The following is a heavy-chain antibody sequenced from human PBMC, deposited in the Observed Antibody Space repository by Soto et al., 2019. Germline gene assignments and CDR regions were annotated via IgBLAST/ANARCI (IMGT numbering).Heavy chain of an antibody. V-gene: IGHV4-30-2*01. CDR2: IYHSGST. Sequence: QLQLQESGSGLVKPSQTLSLTCAVSGGSISSGGYSCNWIRQPPGKGLEWIGYIYHSGSTYYHPSLKSRVTISVDRSKNQFSMKLSSVTAADTAVYDCARGMTTVTTFDYWGQGTLVTVSS. D-gene: IGHD4-17*01. J-gene: IGHJ4*02. CDR1: GGSISSGGYS. CDR3: ARGMTTVTTFDY.